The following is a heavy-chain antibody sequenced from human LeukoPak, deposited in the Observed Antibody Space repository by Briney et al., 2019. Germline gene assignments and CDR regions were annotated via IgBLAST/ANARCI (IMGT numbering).Heavy chain of an antibody. CDR1: GFTFETYW. J-gene: IGHJ4*02. D-gene: IGHD3-3*01. CDR2: IKHDGREK. CDR3: AKGKRLRFLEWLFPTPLDY. Sequence: GGSLRLSCVASGFTFETYWMSWVRQAPGKGLEWLANIKHDGREKYYVDSVKGRFTISRDNAKASVYLHMNSLRVEDTAIYYCAKGKRLRFLEWLFPTPLDYWGQGTLVTVSS. V-gene: IGHV3-7*01.